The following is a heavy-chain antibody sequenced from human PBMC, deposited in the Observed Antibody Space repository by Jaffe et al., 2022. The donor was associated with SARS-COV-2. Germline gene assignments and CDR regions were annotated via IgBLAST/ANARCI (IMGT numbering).Heavy chain of an antibody. CDR3: TRPYSSGWYSQDFDY. CDR2: IRSKSYGGTT. D-gene: IGHD6-19*01. CDR1: GFTFRDYA. J-gene: IGHJ4*02. V-gene: IGHV3-49*03. Sequence: EVQLVESGGGLVQPGRSLRLSCSASGFTFRDYAMSWFRQAPGKGLEWVGFIRSKSYGGTTEYAASVKGRFTISRDDSKSIAYLQMNSLKTEDTAVYYCTRPYSSGWYSQDFDYWGQGTLVTVSS.